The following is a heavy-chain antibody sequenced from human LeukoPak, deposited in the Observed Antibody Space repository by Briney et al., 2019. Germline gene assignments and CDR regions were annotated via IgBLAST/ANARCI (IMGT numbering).Heavy chain of an antibody. D-gene: IGHD3-22*01. CDR3: ARYLEDSSGYEYHYYYGMDV. J-gene: IGHJ6*02. Sequence: GASVKVSCTASGYTFTSYGISWVRQAPGQGLEWMGWISAYNGNTNYAQKLQCRVTMTTDTSTSTAYMELRSLTSDDTAVYYCARYLEDSSGYEYHYYYGMDVWGQGTTVTVSS. CDR2: ISAYNGNT. CDR1: GYTFTSYG. V-gene: IGHV1-18*01.